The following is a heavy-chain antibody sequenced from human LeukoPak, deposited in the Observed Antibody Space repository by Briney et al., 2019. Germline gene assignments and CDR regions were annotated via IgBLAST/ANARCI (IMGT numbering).Heavy chain of an antibody. CDR3: ARDGDYYDSSGYYYYFDY. V-gene: IGHV1-24*01. J-gene: IGHJ4*02. CDR1: GYTLTELS. Sequence: ASVKVSCKVSGYTLTELSMHWVRQAPGKGLEWMGGFVPEDGETIYAQKFQGRVTITRDTSASTAYMELSSLRSEDTAVYYCARDGDYYDSSGYYYYFDYWGQGTLVTVSS. CDR2: FVPEDGET. D-gene: IGHD3-22*01.